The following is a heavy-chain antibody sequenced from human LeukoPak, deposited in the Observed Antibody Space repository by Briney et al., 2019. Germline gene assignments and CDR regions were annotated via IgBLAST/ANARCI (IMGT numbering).Heavy chain of an antibody. CDR1: GFPFSNHA. V-gene: IGHV4-59*11. D-gene: IGHD3-22*01. CDR3: ARGPHYHDSSGYSPYYYYYMDV. Sequence: PGGSLRLSCAASGFPFSNHAMSWVRQPPGKGLEWIGYIYYSGSTDYNPSLKSRVTISVDTSKNQFSLKLSSETAADTAVYYCARGPHYHDSSGYSPYYYYYMDVWGKGTTVTVSS. J-gene: IGHJ6*03. CDR2: IYYSGST.